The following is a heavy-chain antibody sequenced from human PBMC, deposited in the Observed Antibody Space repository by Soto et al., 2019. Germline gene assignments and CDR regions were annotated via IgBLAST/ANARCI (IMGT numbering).Heavy chain of an antibody. V-gene: IGHV3-21*06. Sequence: GGSLRLSCAASGFTFSDYSMNWVRQAPGKGLEWVSSSRRSSTLLYYADSVKGRFTISRDTAKNSLYLQMNSLRAEDTAVYYCAREYYYESNGWLRPFDYWGQGALVTVSS. D-gene: IGHD3-22*01. CDR1: GFTFSDYS. CDR2: SRRSSTLL. CDR3: AREYYYESNGWLRPFDY. J-gene: IGHJ4*02.